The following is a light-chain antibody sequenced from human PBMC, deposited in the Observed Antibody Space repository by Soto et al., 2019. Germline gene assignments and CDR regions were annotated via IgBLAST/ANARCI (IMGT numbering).Light chain of an antibody. CDR2: GAS. Sequence: EIVLTQSPATLSLSPGERATLSCRASQSVANNVAWYQQKPGQPPRLLIYGASTRAAGVPARFSGSGYGRQFSLTISSLQSEDFAIYHCQQHNNWPPWTFGQGTKVEV. CDR1: QSVANN. CDR3: QQHNNWPPWT. J-gene: IGKJ1*01. V-gene: IGKV3-15*01.